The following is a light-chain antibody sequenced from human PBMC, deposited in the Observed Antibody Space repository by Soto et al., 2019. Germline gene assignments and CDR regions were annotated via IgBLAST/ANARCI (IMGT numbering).Light chain of an antibody. Sequence: DIQMTQSPSILSASVGDRVTITCRASQSIGSWLAWYQQKPGKAPNLLIYKASSLESGVPPRFSGSGSGTEVTLTVSSLQPDDFATYYCQQYHSYPWTFGQGTKVDLK. CDR3: QQYHSYPWT. V-gene: IGKV1-5*03. CDR1: QSIGSW. CDR2: KAS. J-gene: IGKJ1*01.